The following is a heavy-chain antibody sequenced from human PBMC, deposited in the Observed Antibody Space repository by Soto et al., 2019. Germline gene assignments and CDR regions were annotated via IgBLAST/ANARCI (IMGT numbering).Heavy chain of an antibody. CDR3: ARESLDYDFWSGSPYYYYGMDV. Sequence: SETLSLTCTVSGGSISSGGYYWSWIRQHTGKGLEWIGYIYYSGSTYYNPSLKSRVTISVDTSKNQFSLKLSSVTAADTAVYYCARESLDYDFWSGSPYYYYGMDVWGQGTTVTVSS. CDR2: IYYSGST. V-gene: IGHV4-31*03. CDR1: GGSISSGGYY. J-gene: IGHJ6*02. D-gene: IGHD3-3*01.